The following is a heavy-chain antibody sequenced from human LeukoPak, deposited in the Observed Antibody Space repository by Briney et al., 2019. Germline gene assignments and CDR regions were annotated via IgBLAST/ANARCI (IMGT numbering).Heavy chain of an antibody. Sequence: ASVKVSCKASAYTFTNYGINWVRQAPGQGLEWMGWINADNGNTNYSQKLQGRVTLTTDTTTSTAYMELRSLRSDDTAVYYCAQAGNSWQFEYWGQGTLVTVSS. J-gene: IGHJ4*02. CDR3: AQAGNSWQFEY. CDR2: INADNGNT. D-gene: IGHD6-13*01. V-gene: IGHV1-18*01. CDR1: AYTFTNYG.